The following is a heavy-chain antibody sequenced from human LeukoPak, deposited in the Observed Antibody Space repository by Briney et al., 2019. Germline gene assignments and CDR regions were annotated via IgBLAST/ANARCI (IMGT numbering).Heavy chain of an antibody. CDR3: ARKGDSSGYFDY. D-gene: IGHD6-19*01. CDR1: GFIFSDYY. V-gene: IGHV3-11*04. J-gene: IGHJ4*02. CDR2: ISSGGSTI. Sequence: GGSLRLSCAASGFIFSDYYMSWIRQAPAKGLEWVSYISSGGSTIYYADSVKGRFTISRDNAKNSLYLQMNSLRAEDTAVYYCARKGDSSGYFDYWGQGTLVTVSS.